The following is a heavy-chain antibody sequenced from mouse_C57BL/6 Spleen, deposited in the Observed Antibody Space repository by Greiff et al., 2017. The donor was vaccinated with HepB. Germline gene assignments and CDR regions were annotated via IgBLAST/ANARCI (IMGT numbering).Heavy chain of an antibody. Sequence: EVKLMESGAELVRPGASVKLSCTASGFNIKDDYMHWVKQRPEQGLEWIGWIDPENGDTEYASKFQGKATITADTSSNTAYLQLSSLTSEDTAVYYCTTNEIYYYGSRGYFDVWGTGTTVTVSS. V-gene: IGHV14-4*01. CDR3: TTNEIYYYGSRGYFDV. J-gene: IGHJ1*03. CDR2: IDPENGDT. CDR1: GFNIKDDY. D-gene: IGHD1-1*01.